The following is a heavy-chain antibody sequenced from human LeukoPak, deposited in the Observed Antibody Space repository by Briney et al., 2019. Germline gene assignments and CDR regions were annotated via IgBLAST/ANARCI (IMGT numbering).Heavy chain of an antibody. J-gene: IGHJ4*02. CDR1: GYTFTSYD. D-gene: IGHD6-13*01. Sequence: ASVKVSCKASGYTFTSYDINWVRQATGQGLEWMGWMNPNSGNTGYAQKFQGRVTMTRNTSISTAYMELSSLRSEDTAVYYCARDWTSTAALDYWGQGTLVTVSS. CDR3: ARDWTSTAALDY. CDR2: MNPNSGNT. V-gene: IGHV1-8*01.